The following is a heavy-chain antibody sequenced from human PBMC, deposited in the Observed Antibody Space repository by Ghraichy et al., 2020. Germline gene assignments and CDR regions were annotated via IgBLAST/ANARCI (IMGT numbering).Heavy chain of an antibody. CDR2: ISYDGSNK. CDR3: AKPHYYDSSGYYSAFDI. J-gene: IGHJ3*02. D-gene: IGHD3-22*01. CDR1: GFTFSSYG. Sequence: GGSLRLSCAASGFTFSSYGMHWVRQAPGKGLEWVAVISYDGSNKYYADSVKGRFTISRDNSKNTLYLQMNSLRAEDTAVYYCAKPHYYDSSGYYSAFDIWGQGTMVTVSS. V-gene: IGHV3-30*18.